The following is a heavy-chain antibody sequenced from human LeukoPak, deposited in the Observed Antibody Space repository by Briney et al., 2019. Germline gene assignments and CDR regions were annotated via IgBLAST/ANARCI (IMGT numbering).Heavy chain of an antibody. D-gene: IGHD5-12*01. CDR3: ARGSPRYCAYVS. J-gene: IGHJ1*01. CDR1: GFTFSTHW. Sequence: PGGSLRLSCAASGFTFSTHWMTWVRQAPGKGLEWVANIKEDGSREYYVDSVKGRFTISRDNAKNSLYLQMDSLTAEDTAVYYCARGSPRYCAYVSWGQGTLVAVSS. V-gene: IGHV3-7*01. CDR2: IKEDGSRE.